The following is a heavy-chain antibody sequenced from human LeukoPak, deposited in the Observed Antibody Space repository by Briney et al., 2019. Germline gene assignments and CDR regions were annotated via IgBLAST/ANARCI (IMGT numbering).Heavy chain of an antibody. J-gene: IGHJ6*02. D-gene: IGHD2/OR15-2a*01. CDR3: ARRPLPGYFFRGYYGMDV. CDR1: GCTFTVYY. CDR2: MNPNSGNT. V-gene: IGHV1-8*02. Sequence: VASVKVSCKASGCTFTVYYIHWVRQATGQGLEWMGWMNPNSGNTGYAQKFQGRVTMTRNTSISTAYMELSSLRSEDTAVYYCARRPLPGYFFRGYYGMDVWGQGTTVTVSS.